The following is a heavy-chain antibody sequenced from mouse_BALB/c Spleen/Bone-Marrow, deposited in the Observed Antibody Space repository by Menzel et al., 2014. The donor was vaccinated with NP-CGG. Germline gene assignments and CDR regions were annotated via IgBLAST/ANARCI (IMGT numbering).Heavy chain of an antibody. Sequence: QVQLQQSGAELAKPGASVKMSCKASGYTFTSYWIHWVKQRPGQGLEWIGFINPSTGYTDYNQKFKDKATLTADKSSSTAYMQLSSLTAEDSAVYYCARGVNYYAMDDWGQGTPVTVSS. CDR1: GYTFTSYW. CDR3: ARGVNYYAMDD. J-gene: IGHJ4*01. CDR2: INPSTGYT. V-gene: IGHV1-7*01.